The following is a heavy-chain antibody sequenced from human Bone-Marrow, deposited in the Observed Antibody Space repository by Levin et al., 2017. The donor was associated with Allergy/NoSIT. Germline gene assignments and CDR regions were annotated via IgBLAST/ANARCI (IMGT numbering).Heavy chain of an antibody. Sequence: GGSLRLSCAASGFTFSSYAMHWVRQAPGKGLEWVAVISYDGSNKYYADSVKGRFTISRDNSKNTLYLQMNSLRTEDTAVYYCASLGPFSTVYYYGMDVWGQGTTVTVSS. CDR2: ISYDGSNK. CDR1: GFTFSSYA. V-gene: IGHV3-30-3*01. D-gene: IGHD3-16*01. CDR3: ASLGPFSTVYYYGMDV. J-gene: IGHJ6*02.